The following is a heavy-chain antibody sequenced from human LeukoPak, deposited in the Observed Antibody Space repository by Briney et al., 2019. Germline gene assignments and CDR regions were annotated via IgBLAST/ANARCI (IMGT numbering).Heavy chain of an antibody. J-gene: IGHJ4*02. CDR1: GFTLSDYS. V-gene: IGHV3-21*01. D-gene: IGHD3-3*01. CDR3: ARVRSGYYIDY. CDR2: ITGSRGYI. Sequence: TGGSLRLSCAASGFTLSDYSMNWVRQAPGKGLEWVSFITGSRGYIFYADSLKGRFTISRDNAKNSLWLQMSGLRAEDTAVYYCARVRSGYYIDYWGQGTLVTVSS.